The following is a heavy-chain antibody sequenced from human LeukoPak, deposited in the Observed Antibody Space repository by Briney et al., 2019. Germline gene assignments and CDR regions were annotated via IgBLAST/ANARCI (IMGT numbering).Heavy chain of an antibody. V-gene: IGHV4-59*11. J-gene: IGHJ4*02. CDR1: GGSISSHY. CDR3: ARDRTYYADY. D-gene: IGHD3-3*01. Sequence: SETLSLTCTVSGGSISSHYWSWIRQPPGKGLEWIGYIYYSGSTNYNPSLQSRVTISVDTSKNQFSLKLSSVTAADTAVYYCARDRTYYADYWGQGTLVTVSS. CDR2: IYYSGST.